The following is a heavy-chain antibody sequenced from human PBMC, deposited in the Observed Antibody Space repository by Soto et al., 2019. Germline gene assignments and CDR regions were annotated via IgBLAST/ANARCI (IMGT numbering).Heavy chain of an antibody. D-gene: IGHD6-6*01. Sequence: EVQLVESGGGLVQPGGSLRLSCAVSGFTFSSYEMTWVRQAPGKGLEWVSYISGSGSTIYYADSVRGRFTVSRDNAKNSMNLQLNSLRAEDTAVYYCARDGGPDMYSSSSGDAFDIWGQGTMVTVSS. CDR1: GFTFSSYE. J-gene: IGHJ3*02. V-gene: IGHV3-48*03. CDR3: ARDGGPDMYSSSSGDAFDI. CDR2: ISGSGSTI.